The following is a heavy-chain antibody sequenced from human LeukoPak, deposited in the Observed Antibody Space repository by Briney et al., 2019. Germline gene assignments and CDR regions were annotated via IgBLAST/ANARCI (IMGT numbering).Heavy chain of an antibody. CDR3: AGRARGTYYIDS. CDR2: VYDSGSA. CDR1: GASISSHY. Sequence: SETLSLTCSVSGASISSHYWSWIRQPAGKGLEWIGRVYDSGSANYNPSLKDRVTISLDTSNNQFSLKLSSVTAADTAVYYCAGRARGTYYIDSWGRGTLVTVSS. V-gene: IGHV4-4*07. D-gene: IGHD1-26*01. J-gene: IGHJ4*02.